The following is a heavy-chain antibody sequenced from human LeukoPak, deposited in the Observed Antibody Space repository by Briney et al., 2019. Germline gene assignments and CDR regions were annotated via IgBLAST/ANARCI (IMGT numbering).Heavy chain of an antibody. Sequence: GGSLRLSCAASGFTVSSNYMSWVRQAPGKGLEWVSVIYSGGSTYYADSVKGRFTISRDNSKNTLYLQMNSLRAEDTAVYYCASFPPYYDFWSGYSFDYWSQGTLVTVSS. J-gene: IGHJ4*02. CDR2: IYSGGST. CDR3: ASFPPYYDFWSGYSFDY. CDR1: GFTVSSNY. V-gene: IGHV3-66*01. D-gene: IGHD3-3*01.